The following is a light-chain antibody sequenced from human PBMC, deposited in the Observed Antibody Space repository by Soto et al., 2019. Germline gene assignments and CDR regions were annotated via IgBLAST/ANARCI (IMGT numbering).Light chain of an antibody. Sequence: EIVMTQSPATLSVSPGERATLSCRASQSVSTNLAWYQQKPGQAPRLLISGASTRATGIPARFSGSGSGTEFTLTNISLQSEDFAVYYCQQYNNWLPAFGPGTKVDIK. CDR2: GAS. CDR1: QSVSTN. V-gene: IGKV3-15*01. CDR3: QQYNNWLPA. J-gene: IGKJ3*01.